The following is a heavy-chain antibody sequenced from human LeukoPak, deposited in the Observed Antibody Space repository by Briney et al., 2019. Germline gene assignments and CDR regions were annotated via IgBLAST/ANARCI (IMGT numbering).Heavy chain of an antibody. CDR3: AKGRITMVRGVDGMDV. J-gene: IGHJ6*02. D-gene: IGHD3-10*01. CDR2: ISGSGGST. CDR1: GFTFSSYA. V-gene: IGHV3-23*01. Sequence: GGSLRLSCAASGFTFSSYAMSWVRQAPGKGLEWVSAISGSGGSTYYADSVKGRFTISRDNSKNTLYLQMNSLRAEDTAVYNCAKGRITMVRGVDGMDVWGQGTTVTVSS.